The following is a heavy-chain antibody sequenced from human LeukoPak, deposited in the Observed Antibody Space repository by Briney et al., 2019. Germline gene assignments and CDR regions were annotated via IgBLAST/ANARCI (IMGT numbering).Heavy chain of an antibody. J-gene: IGHJ4*02. CDR2: ISYDGSNK. CDR3: ARGDYGGNPDY. Sequence: TGGSLRLSCAASGVTFSSYAMHWVRQAPGKGLEWVAVISYDGSNKYYADSVKGRFTISRDNSKNTLYLQMNSLRAEDTAVYYCARGDYGGNPDYWGQGTLVTVSS. CDR1: GVTFSSYA. V-gene: IGHV3-30*04. D-gene: IGHD4-23*01.